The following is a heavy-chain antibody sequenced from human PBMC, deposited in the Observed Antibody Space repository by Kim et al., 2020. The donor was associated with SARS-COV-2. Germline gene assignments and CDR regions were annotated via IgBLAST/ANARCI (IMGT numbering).Heavy chain of an antibody. CDR2: IYPSDSDT. CDR3: ARGHTALPYWYFDL. CDR1: GYSFTTYW. V-gene: IGHV5-51*01. J-gene: IGHJ2*01. Sequence: GESLKISCKGSGYSFTTYWIAWVRQMPGKGLEWMGIIYPSDSDTTYRPSFQGQVTISVDKSISTAYLQWGSLKASDTAMYYCARGHTALPYWYFDLWGRGTLVTVSS. D-gene: IGHD5-18*01.